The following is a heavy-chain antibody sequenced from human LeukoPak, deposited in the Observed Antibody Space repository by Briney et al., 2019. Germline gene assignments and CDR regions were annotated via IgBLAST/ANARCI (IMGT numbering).Heavy chain of an antibody. J-gene: IGHJ2*01. D-gene: IGHD4-4*01. V-gene: IGHV1-2*02. CDR3: ASSLTPALPIENWYFDL. Sequence: ASVKVSCKASGYTFTGYYMHWVRQAPGQGLEWMGWINPNSGGTNYAQKFQGRVTMTRDTSISTAYMELSRLRSDDTAVYYCASSLTPALPIENWYFDLWGRGTLVTVSS. CDR1: GYTFTGYY. CDR2: INPNSGGT.